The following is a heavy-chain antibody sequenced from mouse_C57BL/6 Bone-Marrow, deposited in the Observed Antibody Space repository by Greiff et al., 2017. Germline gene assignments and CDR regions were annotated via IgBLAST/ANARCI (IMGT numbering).Heavy chain of an antibody. D-gene: IGHD4-1*01. Sequence: VQLQQPGAELVMPGASVKLSCKASGYTFTSYWRHWVKQRPGQGLVWIGEIDPSDSYTNYNQKFKGKSTLTVDKSSSTAYMQLSSLTSEDSAVYYCARGANWDVRFAYWGQGTLVTVSA. CDR1: GYTFTSYW. CDR3: ARGANWDVRFAY. J-gene: IGHJ3*01. CDR2: IDPSDSYT. V-gene: IGHV1-69*01.